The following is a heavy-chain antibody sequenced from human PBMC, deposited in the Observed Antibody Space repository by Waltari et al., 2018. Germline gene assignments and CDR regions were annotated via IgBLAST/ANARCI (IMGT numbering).Heavy chain of an antibody. CDR3: ARHLWSGYYTLDY. CDR2: IYYSGST. D-gene: IGHD3-3*01. J-gene: IGHJ4*02. V-gene: IGHV4-39*01. Sequence: QLQLQESGPGLVKPSETLSLTCTVSGGSISSSSYYWGWIRQPPGKGLEWIGGIYYSGSTYYNPSLKSRVTISVDTSKNQFSLKLSSVTAADTAVYYCARHLWSGYYTLDYWGQGTLVTVSS. CDR1: GGSISSSSYY.